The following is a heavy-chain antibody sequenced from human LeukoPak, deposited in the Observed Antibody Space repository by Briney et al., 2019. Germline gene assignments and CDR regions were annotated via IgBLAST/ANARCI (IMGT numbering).Heavy chain of an antibody. CDR3: ATVGSGGATLDFDY. Sequence: ASVKVSCKVSGYTLTELSMHWVRQAPGKGLEWMGGFEPEDGETIYAQKFQGRVTMTEDTSTDTAYMELSSLRSEDTAVYYCATVGSGGATLDFDYCGQGTLVTVSS. J-gene: IGHJ4*02. CDR2: FEPEDGET. D-gene: IGHD1-26*01. CDR1: GYTLTELS. V-gene: IGHV1-24*01.